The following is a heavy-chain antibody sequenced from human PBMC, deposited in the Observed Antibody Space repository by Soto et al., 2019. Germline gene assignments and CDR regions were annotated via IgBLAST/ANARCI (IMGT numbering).Heavy chain of an antibody. CDR2: IKQDGSEK. Sequence: VQLVESGGGLVQPGGSLRLSCAASGFTFSSYWMSWVRQAPGKGLEWVANIKQDGSEKYYVDSVKGRFTISRDNAKNSLYLQMNSLRAEDTAVYYCARSYSSGWPYYYYYMDVWGKGTTVTVSS. J-gene: IGHJ6*03. CDR3: ARSYSSGWPYYYYYMDV. D-gene: IGHD6-19*01. CDR1: GFTFSSYW. V-gene: IGHV3-7*01.